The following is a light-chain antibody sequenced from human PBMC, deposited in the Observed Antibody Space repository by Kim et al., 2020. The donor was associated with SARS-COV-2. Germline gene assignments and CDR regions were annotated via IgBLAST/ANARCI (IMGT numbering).Light chain of an antibody. Sequence: GPSVTISYTGTSSDIGGYNFIAWDQHHPGKDPIVMIYEVNQRPSGVPDRFSGSKSGNTASLTVSGLQAEDEADYYCSSYAGRQNLVFGGGTQLTVL. CDR1: SSDIGGYNF. CDR3: SSYAGRQNLV. V-gene: IGLV2-8*01. CDR2: EVN. J-gene: IGLJ2*01.